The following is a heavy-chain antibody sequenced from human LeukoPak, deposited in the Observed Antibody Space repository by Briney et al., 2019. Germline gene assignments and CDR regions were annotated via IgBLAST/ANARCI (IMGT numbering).Heavy chain of an antibody. V-gene: IGHV3-48*01. Sequence: PGGSLRLSCVASGFTLSDYSMNWVRQAPGKGLEWLSYISSTDASTYYADSVKGRFSISRDTAKNSLYLQMNSLRAEDTAMYYCARDGRKISLRYDAFDIWGRGTMVTVSS. D-gene: IGHD3-10*01. CDR1: GFTLSDYS. CDR3: ARDGRKISLRYDAFDI. CDR2: ISSTDAST. J-gene: IGHJ3*02.